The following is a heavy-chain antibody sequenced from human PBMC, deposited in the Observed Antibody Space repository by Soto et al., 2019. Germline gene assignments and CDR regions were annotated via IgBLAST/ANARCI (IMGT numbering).Heavy chain of an antibody. CDR2: ISAYNGNT. D-gene: IGHD2-2*01. CDR3: ARGGQVVPAAIGYYYYGMDV. Sequence: ASVKVSCKASGYTFTSYGISWVRQAPGQGLEWMGWISAYNGNTNYAQKLQGRVTMTTDTSTRAAYMELRSLRSDDTAVYYCARGGQVVPAAIGYYYYGMDVWGQGTTVTVSS. V-gene: IGHV1-18*01. J-gene: IGHJ6*02. CDR1: GYTFTSYG.